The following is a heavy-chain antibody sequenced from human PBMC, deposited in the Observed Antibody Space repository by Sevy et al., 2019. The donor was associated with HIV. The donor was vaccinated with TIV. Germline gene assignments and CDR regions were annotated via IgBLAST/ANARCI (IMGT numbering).Heavy chain of an antibody. D-gene: IGHD2-2*01. CDR3: ARDRGFSSTSEYGKDV. CDR2: IIPIFGTA. Sequence: ASVKVSCKVSGGTFSIYAITWVRQAPGQGLEWMGGIIPIFGTANYAQKFQGRVTITADESTSTAYMELSSLRSEDTAVYYCARDRGFSSTSEYGKDVWGQGTTVTVSS. V-gene: IGHV1-69*13. J-gene: IGHJ6*01. CDR1: GGTFSIYA.